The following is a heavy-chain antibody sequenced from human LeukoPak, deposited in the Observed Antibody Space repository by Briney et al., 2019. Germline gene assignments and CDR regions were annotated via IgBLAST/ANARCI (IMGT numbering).Heavy chain of an antibody. Sequence: PGGSLRLSCAASGFTFSNYWMSWVRQAPGKGLEWVANIKEDGSEKYYEDSVKGRFTISRDNAKNSLYLQMNSLRAEDTAVYYCARVDAAAGSLFYYYYYGMDVWGQGTTVTVSS. J-gene: IGHJ6*02. D-gene: IGHD6-13*01. V-gene: IGHV3-7*01. CDR2: IKEDGSEK. CDR3: ARVDAAAGSLFYYYYYGMDV. CDR1: GFTFSNYW.